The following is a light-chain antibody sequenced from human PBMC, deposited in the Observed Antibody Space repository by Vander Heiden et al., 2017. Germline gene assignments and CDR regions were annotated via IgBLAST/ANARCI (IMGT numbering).Light chain of an antibody. Sequence: IVLTQSPATLSLSPGERATLSCRASQRLSSYLAWYQQKAGQAPRLLIYEASNRATGIPARFSGSGSGTDFTLTINSLEPEDVAVYYCQQRNTGPWTFGQGTKVEIK. J-gene: IGKJ1*01. V-gene: IGKV3-11*01. CDR1: QRLSSY. CDR2: EAS. CDR3: QQRNTGPWT.